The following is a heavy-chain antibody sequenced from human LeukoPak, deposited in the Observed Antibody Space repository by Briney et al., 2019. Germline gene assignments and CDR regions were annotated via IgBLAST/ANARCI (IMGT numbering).Heavy chain of an antibody. J-gene: IGHJ4*02. V-gene: IGHV1-69*13. CDR2: IIPIFGTT. Sequence: SVKVSCKASGGTLSRYAISWVRQAPGQGPEWMGGIIPIFGTTNYAQKFQGRVTITADESTSTAYMELSSLRSEDTAVYYCARIVGIASRGYFDYWAQGTLVTVSS. D-gene: IGHD3-10*01. CDR3: ARIVGIASRGYFDY. CDR1: GGTLSRYA.